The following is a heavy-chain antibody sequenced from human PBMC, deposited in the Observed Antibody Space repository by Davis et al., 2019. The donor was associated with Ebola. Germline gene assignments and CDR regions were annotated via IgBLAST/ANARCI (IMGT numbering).Heavy chain of an antibody. CDR1: GYTLTELS. J-gene: IGHJ4*02. D-gene: IGHD1-26*01. V-gene: IGHV1-24*01. CDR3: ARAVHRELLLVDY. Sequence: AASVKVSCKVSGYTLTELSMHWVRQAPGKGLEWMGGFDPEDGETIYAQKFQGRVTMTEDTSTDTAYMELRSLRSDDTAVYYCARAVHRELLLVDYWGQGTLVTVSS. CDR2: FDPEDGET.